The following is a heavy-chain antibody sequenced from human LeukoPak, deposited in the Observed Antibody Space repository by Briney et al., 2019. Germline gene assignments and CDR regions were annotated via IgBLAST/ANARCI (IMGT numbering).Heavy chain of an antibody. J-gene: IGHJ4*02. Sequence: GGSLRLSCAASGFTFSSYAMSWVRQAPGKGLEWVSAISGSGGSTYYADSVKGRFTISRDNSKNTLYLQMNSLRAEDTAVYYSAKDQGSGWLPHFDYWGQGTLVTVSS. D-gene: IGHD6-19*01. CDR1: GFTFSSYA. V-gene: IGHV3-23*01. CDR3: AKDQGSGWLPHFDY. CDR2: ISGSGGST.